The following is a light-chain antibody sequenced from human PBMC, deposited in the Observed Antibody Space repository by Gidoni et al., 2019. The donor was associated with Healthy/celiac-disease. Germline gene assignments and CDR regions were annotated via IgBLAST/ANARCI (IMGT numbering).Light chain of an antibody. CDR2: GAS. CDR3: QQYGSLRWT. CDR1: QSVSSSY. Sequence: EIVLTHSPGTLSLSPGERATLSCRASQSVSSSYLAWYQQKPGQAPRLLIYGASSRATGIPDRFSGSGSGTDFTLTISRLEPEDFAVYYCQQYGSLRWTFGQGTKVEIK. J-gene: IGKJ1*01. V-gene: IGKV3-20*01.